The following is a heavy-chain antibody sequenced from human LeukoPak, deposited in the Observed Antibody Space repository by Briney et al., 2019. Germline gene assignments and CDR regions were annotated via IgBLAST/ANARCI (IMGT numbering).Heavy chain of an antibody. CDR3: ARGVTMVRGVINYFDY. Sequence: GGSLRLSCAASGFTVSSNYMSWVRQALGKGLEWVSVIYSGGSTYYADSVRGRFTISRDNSKNTLYLQMNSLRAEDTAVYYCARGVTMVRGVINYFDYWGQGTLVTVSS. D-gene: IGHD3-10*01. J-gene: IGHJ4*02. V-gene: IGHV3-66*02. CDR1: GFTVSSNY. CDR2: IYSGGST.